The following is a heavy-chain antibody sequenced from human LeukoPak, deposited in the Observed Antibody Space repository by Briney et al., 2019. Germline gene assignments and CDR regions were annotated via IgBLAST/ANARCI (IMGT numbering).Heavy chain of an antibody. D-gene: IGHD6-19*01. J-gene: IGHJ4*02. CDR2: IYYSGST. CDR1: GGSISSSSYY. V-gene: IGHV4-39*01. CDR3: ARHKISVAGTRDFDY. Sequence: SETLSLTCTVSGGSISSSSYYWGWIRQPPGKGLEWIGSIYYSGSTYYNPSLKSRVTISVDTSKNQFSLKLSSVTAADTAVYCCARHKISVAGTRDFDYWGQGTLVTVSS.